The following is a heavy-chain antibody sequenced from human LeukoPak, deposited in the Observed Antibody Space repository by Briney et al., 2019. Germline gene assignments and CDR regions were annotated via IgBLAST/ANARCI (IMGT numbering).Heavy chain of an antibody. J-gene: IGHJ4*02. CDR2: ISAYNGNT. Sequence: GASVKVSCKASGYTFTSYGISWVRQAPGQGLEWMGWISAYNGNTNYAQKLQGRVTMTTDTSTSTAYMELRSLRSDDTAVYYCASVLCSSTSCPFDYWGQGTLVTVSS. CDR1: GYTFTSYG. D-gene: IGHD2-2*01. CDR3: ASVLCSSTSCPFDY. V-gene: IGHV1-18*01.